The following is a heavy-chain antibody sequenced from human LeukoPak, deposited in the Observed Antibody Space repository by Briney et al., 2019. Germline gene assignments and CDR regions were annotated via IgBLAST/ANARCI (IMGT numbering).Heavy chain of an antibody. CDR3: AELGITMIGGV. J-gene: IGHJ6*04. Sequence: GGSLRLSCAASGFTFSRYSVNWVRQVPGKGLEWVSSISSSSSYIYYADSVKGRFTISRDNAKNSLYLQMNSLRAEDTAVYYCAELGITMIGGVWGKGTTVTISS. D-gene: IGHD3-10*02. V-gene: IGHV3-21*01. CDR2: ISSSSSYI. CDR1: GFTFSRYS.